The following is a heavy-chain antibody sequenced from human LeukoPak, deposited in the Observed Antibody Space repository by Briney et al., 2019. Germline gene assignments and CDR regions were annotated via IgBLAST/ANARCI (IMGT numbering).Heavy chain of an antibody. CDR2: INPNSGGT. D-gene: IGHD3-3*01. V-gene: IGHV1-2*02. J-gene: IGHJ6*02. CDR1: GYTFTGYY. CDR3: ARDQGYDFWSGYYGSEYGMDV. Sequence: SVKVSCKASGYTFTGYYIHWVRQAPGQGLEWMGWINPNSGGTNYAQKFQGRVTMTRDTSISTAYMELSRLRSDDTAVYYCARDQGYDFWSGYYGSEYGMDVWGQGTTVTVSS.